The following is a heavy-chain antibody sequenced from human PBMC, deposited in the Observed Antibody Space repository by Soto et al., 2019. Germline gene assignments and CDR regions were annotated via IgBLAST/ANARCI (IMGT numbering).Heavy chain of an antibody. CDR2: IIPIFGTA. CDR1: GGTFSSYA. Sequence: SVKVSCKASGGTFSSYAISWVRQAPGQGLEWMGGIIPIFGTANYAQKFQGRVTITADESTSTAYMELSSLRSEDTAVYDCARDDDYDSAFEPWGQGTPVTVSS. J-gene: IGHJ5*02. CDR3: ARDDDYDSAFEP. V-gene: IGHV1-69*13. D-gene: IGHD3-22*01.